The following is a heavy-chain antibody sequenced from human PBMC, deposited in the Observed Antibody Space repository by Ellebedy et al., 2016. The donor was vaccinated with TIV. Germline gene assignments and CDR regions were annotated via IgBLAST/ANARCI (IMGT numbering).Heavy chain of an antibody. CDR3: AKPPEHWLIRTGLES. V-gene: IGHV3-23*01. CDR1: GFTFSNYA. CDR2: ISGVGSSTT. J-gene: IGHJ4*02. D-gene: IGHD6-19*01. Sequence: PGGSLRLSCVASGFTFSNYAMGWVRQAPGKGLDWVSAISGVGSSTTHYADSVKGRFFISRDNSKNTLYLQMNSLRAEDTAVYYCAKPPEHWLIRTGLESWGQGTLVTVAS.